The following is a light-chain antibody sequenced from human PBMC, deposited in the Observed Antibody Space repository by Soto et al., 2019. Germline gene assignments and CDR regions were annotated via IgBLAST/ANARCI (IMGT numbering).Light chain of an antibody. Sequence: ELVMTQSPATLSVSPGERATLSCRASQSVTNNLAWYQQKPGQPPKLVLYGVSTRAAGIPARFNGSGSGTEFTHTISSLQSEDFAVYYCQQYNNWPPRYTFGQGTKLEIK. CDR2: GVS. CDR3: QQYNNWPPRYT. V-gene: IGKV3D-15*01. J-gene: IGKJ2*01. CDR1: QSVTNN.